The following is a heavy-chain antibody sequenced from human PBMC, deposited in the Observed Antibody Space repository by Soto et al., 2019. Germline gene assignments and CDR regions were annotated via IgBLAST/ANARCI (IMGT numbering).Heavy chain of an antibody. J-gene: IGHJ6*02. CDR1: GFTFSNAW. CDR2: IKSKTDGGTT. D-gene: IGHD6-13*01. CDR3: TTTYSSSWFVSVDYYGMDV. Sequence: EVQLVESGGGLVKPGGSLRLSCAASGFTFSNAWMNWVRQAPGKGLEWVGRIKSKTDGGTTDYAAPVKGRFTISRDDSKNTLYLQMNSLKTEDTAVYYCTTTYSSSWFVSVDYYGMDVWGQGTTVTVSS. V-gene: IGHV3-15*07.